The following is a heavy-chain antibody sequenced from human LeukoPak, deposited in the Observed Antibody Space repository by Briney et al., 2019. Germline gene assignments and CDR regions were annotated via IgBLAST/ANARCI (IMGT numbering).Heavy chain of an antibody. Sequence: SVKVSCKASGGTFSSYAISWVRQAPGQGLEWMGGIIPIFGTANYAQKFQGRVTITADESTSTAYMELSSLRSEDTAVYYCARGTVGRTDAFDIWGQGTMVTVSS. J-gene: IGHJ3*02. CDR3: ARGTVGRTDAFDI. D-gene: IGHD3/OR15-3a*01. V-gene: IGHV1-69*01. CDR1: GGTFSSYA. CDR2: IIPIFGTA.